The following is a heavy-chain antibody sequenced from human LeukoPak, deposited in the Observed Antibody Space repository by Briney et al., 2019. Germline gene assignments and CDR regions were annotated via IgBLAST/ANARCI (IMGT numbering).Heavy chain of an antibody. CDR3: AHGSGGSSGYYYPINNFDY. CDR1: GGSISSYYW. D-gene: IGHD3-22*01. J-gene: IGHJ4*02. Sequence: TLSLTCTVSGGSISSYYWSWIRQPPGKALEWLALIYWDDDKRYSPSLKSRLTITKDTSKNQVVLTMTNMDPVDTATYYCAHGSGGSSGYYYPINNFDYWGQGTLVTVSS. V-gene: IGHV2-5*08. CDR2: IYWDDDK.